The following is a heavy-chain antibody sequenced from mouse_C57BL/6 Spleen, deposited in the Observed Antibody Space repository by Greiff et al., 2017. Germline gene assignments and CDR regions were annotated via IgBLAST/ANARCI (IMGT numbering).Heavy chain of an antibody. CDR3: ASTTVDYAMDY. CDR2: ISSGSSTI. D-gene: IGHD1-1*01. J-gene: IGHJ4*01. Sequence: EVKLQESGGGLVKPGGSLKLSCAASGFTFSDYGMHWVRQAPEKGLEWVAYISSGSSTIYYADTVKGRFTISRDNAKNTLFLQMTSLRSEDTAMYYCASTTVDYAMDYWGQGTSVTVSS. V-gene: IGHV5-17*01. CDR1: GFTFSDYG.